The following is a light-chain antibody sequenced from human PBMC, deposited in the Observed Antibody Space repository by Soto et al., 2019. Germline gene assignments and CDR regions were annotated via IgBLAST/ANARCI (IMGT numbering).Light chain of an antibody. CDR3: QQSYSTRLT. V-gene: IGKV1-39*01. CDR2: AAT. J-gene: IGKJ4*01. CDR1: QSIGNY. Sequence: DIQMTQSPSSLSASVGDRVTITCRASQSIGNYLNWYQQKPGKVTKVLIYAATSLQIVVPSRFSGRASGTEFSLTISSLQPEDFATYYCQQSYSTRLTFGGGTRVDLK.